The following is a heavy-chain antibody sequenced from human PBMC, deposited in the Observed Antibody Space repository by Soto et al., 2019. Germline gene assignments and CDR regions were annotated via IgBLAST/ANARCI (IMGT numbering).Heavy chain of an antibody. D-gene: IGHD6-19*01. CDR3: ASRQVVAGTNDYYYGMDG. CDR1: GYTFTSYA. CDR2: INAGNGNT. Sequence: QVQLVQSGAEVKKPGASVKVSCKASGYTFTSYAMHWVRQAPGQRLEWMGWINAGNGNTKYSQKFQGRVTIIRDTAASTAYMELSSLRSEDTAVYYCASRQVVAGTNDYYYGMDGWGQGTTGTVSS. V-gene: IGHV1-3*01. J-gene: IGHJ6*02.